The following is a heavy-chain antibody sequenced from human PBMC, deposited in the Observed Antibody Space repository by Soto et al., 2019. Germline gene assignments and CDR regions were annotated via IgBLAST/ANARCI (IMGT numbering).Heavy chain of an antibody. CDR2: INVGNGDT. J-gene: IGHJ6*02. V-gene: IGHV1-3*01. D-gene: IGHD1-1*01. Sequence: QVQLVQSETEVKKTGASEKVSCKASGYSFNRYCMHWVRQAPGQGLEWVGWINVGNGDTKYSQSLQGRVSITRDTSASTLYMEVSSLTSADTAVYYCAREGETLERKYYLGLDVLGQGTTVTVSS. CDR1: GYSFNRYC. CDR3: AREGETLERKYYLGLDV.